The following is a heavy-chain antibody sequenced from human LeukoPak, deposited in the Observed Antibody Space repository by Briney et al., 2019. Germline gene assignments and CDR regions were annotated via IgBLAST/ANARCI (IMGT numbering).Heavy chain of an antibody. CDR1: GFTFSSYG. Sequence: GGSLRLSCAASGFTFSSYGMHWVRQAPGKGLEWVAFIRYDGSNKYYADSVKGRFTISRDNSKNTLYLQMNSLRAEDTAVYYCAKDSLYEYYYDSSGLSWGQGTLVTVSS. CDR2: IRYDGSNK. J-gene: IGHJ4*02. D-gene: IGHD3-22*01. V-gene: IGHV3-30*02. CDR3: AKDSLYEYYYDSSGLS.